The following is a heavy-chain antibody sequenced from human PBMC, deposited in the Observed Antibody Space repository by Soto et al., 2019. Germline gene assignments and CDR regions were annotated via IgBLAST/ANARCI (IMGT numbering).Heavy chain of an antibody. V-gene: IGHV3-13*01. CDR2: IGTAGDT. D-gene: IGHD6-13*01. Sequence: GGSLRLSCAASGFTFSSDDMHWVRQATGKGLEWVSAIGTAGDTYYPGSVTGRFTISRENAKNSLYLQMNSLRAGDTAVYYCARGGVSSSWYVVDYWGQGTLV. J-gene: IGHJ4*02. CDR1: GFTFSSDD. CDR3: ARGGVSSSWYVVDY.